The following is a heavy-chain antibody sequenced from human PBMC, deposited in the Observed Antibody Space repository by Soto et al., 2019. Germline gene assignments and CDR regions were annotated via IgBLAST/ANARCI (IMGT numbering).Heavy chain of an antibody. Sequence: QVQLVESGGGVVQPGRSLRLSCAASGFSFRNYAMHWVRQAPGKGLEWVAVISYDGSNKYYADSVKGRFTISRDNSKNTLYLQMNSLRADDTAVYYGAKDLCSSSSCYYNYGLDVWGQGTTVTVSS. D-gene: IGHD2-2*01. CDR3: AKDLCSSSSCYYNYGLDV. CDR2: ISYDGSNK. CDR1: GFSFRNYA. J-gene: IGHJ6*02. V-gene: IGHV3-30*18.